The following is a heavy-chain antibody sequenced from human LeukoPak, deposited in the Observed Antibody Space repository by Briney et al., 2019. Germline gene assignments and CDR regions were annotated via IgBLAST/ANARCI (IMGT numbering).Heavy chain of an antibody. CDR3: TRGYDVSDY. Sequence: GGSLRLSCAASGLTFSSYSINWVRQAPGKGLEWVSYISSSGSTTYYADSVRGRFTISRDNAKNSLYLQMNSLRVDDTAMYYCTRGYDVSDYWGQGTVVTVSS. CDR1: GLTFSSYS. V-gene: IGHV3-48*04. J-gene: IGHJ4*02. CDR2: ISSSGSTT. D-gene: IGHD3-3*01.